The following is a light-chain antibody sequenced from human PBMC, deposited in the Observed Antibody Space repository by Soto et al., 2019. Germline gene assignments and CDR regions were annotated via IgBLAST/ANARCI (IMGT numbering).Light chain of an antibody. CDR3: QKYNSAPWT. Sequence: DIQMTQSPSSLSASVGDRVTITCRASQGISNFLAWHQQKPGKVPKLMIYAASTLQSGVPSRFRGSGAGTDSTLTITSLQPEDVATYYCQKYNSAPWTVGQGTKVEIK. CDR2: AAS. V-gene: IGKV1-27*01. CDR1: QGISNF. J-gene: IGKJ1*01.